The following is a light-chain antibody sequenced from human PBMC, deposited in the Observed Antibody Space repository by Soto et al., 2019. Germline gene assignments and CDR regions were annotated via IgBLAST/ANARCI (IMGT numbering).Light chain of an antibody. J-gene: IGKJ4*01. V-gene: IGKV3-11*01. CDR1: QSVSSY. Sequence: EIVLTQSPATLSLSPGERATLSCRASQSVSSYLAWYQQKPGQAPRLLIYDASNSATGIPARFSGSGSGTDFTLTISSLKPEDFAVYSCQQRSNWSLTFGGGTQVEIK. CDR2: DAS. CDR3: QQRSNWSLT.